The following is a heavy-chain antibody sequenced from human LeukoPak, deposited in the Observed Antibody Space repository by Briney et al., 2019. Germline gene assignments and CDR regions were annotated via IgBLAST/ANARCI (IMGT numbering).Heavy chain of an antibody. CDR3: ARDGPTSVL. Sequence: SETLSLTCTVSGGSISSSSYYWGWIRQPPGKGLEWIGSIYYSGSTYYNPSLKSRVTISVDTSKNQFSLKLSSVTAADTAVYYCARDGPTSVLWGQGTLVTVSS. D-gene: IGHD1-1*01. V-gene: IGHV4-39*02. CDR2: IYYSGST. J-gene: IGHJ4*02. CDR1: GGSISSSSYY.